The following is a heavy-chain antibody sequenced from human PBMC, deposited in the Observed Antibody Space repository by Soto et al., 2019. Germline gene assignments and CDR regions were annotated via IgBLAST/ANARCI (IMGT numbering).Heavy chain of an antibody. V-gene: IGHV3-21*01. J-gene: IGHJ5*02. Sequence: EVQLVESGGGLVKPGGSLRLSCAASEFTFNTFSMNWVRQAPGKGLEWVSSINSRSSHIYYADSVKGRFTISRDNAKNALYLEMSGLRGEEAAVYYCARTYSFAPRSWFDPWGQGTLVTVSS. CDR3: ARTYSFAPRSWFDP. CDR2: INSRSSHI. CDR1: EFTFNTFS. D-gene: IGHD1-26*01.